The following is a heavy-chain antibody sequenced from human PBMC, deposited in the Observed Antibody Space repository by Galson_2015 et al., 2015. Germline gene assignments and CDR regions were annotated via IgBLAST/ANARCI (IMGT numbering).Heavy chain of an antibody. CDR3: ALYHDFWSGCPIDYYYGMDV. J-gene: IGHJ6*02. Sequence: SVKVSCKASGYTFTSYDINWVRQATGQGLEWMGWMNPNSGNTGYAQKFQGRVTMTRNTSISTAYMELSSLRSEDTAVYYCALYHDFWSGCPIDYYYGMDVWGQGTTVTVSS. CDR2: MNPNSGNT. D-gene: IGHD3-3*01. V-gene: IGHV1-8*01. CDR1: GYTFTSYD.